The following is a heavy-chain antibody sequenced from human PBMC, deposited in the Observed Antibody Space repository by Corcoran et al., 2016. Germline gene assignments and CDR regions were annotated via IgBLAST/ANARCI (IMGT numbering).Heavy chain of an antibody. CDR2: ISFDAKVQ. V-gene: IGHV3-30*18. D-gene: IGHD2-21*01. CDR3: AKERTPKRARADYC. J-gene: IGHJ4*02. CDR1: GFTFSSYG. Sequence: QVQLVESGGGVGQPGRSLRLSCEASGFTFSSYGMHVARQAPGKGLEWVAVISFDAKVQFYEDLVKGRFSISRDNSKNTLYLQMKSLRAEETAIYYCAKERTPKRARADYCLGQGTLVTVSS.